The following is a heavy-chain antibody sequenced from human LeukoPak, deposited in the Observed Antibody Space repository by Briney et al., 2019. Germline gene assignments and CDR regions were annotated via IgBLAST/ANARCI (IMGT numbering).Heavy chain of an antibody. Sequence: PGRSLRLSCTASGSTFGDYALSWFRQAPGKGLEWVGFIRSKAYGGTTEYAASVKGRFAISRDDSKSIAYLQMNSLKTEDTAMYYCTRDFPTHYYDSAGHYFDYWGQGTLVTVSS. V-gene: IGHV3-49*03. CDR1: GSTFGDYA. D-gene: IGHD3-22*01. CDR3: TRDFPTHYYDSAGHYFDY. J-gene: IGHJ4*02. CDR2: IRSKAYGGTT.